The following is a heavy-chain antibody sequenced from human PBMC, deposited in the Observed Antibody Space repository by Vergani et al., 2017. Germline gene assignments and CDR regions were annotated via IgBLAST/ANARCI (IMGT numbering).Heavy chain of an antibody. V-gene: IGHV3-48*02. CDR3: AKARGGIRHYYGSGSYFYYFDY. D-gene: IGHD3-10*01. J-gene: IGHJ4*02. CDR1: GFTFSSYS. CDR2: ISSSSSTI. Sequence: EVQLVESGGGLVQPGGSLRLSCAASGFTFSSYSMNWVRQAPGKGLEWVSYISSSSSTIYYADSVKGRFTISRDNAKNSLYLQMNSLRDEDTAVYYCAKARGGIRHYYGSGSYFYYFDYWGQGTLVTVSS.